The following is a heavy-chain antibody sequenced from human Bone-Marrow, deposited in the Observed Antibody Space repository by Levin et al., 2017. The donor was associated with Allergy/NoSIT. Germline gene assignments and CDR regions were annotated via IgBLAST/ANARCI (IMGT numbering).Heavy chain of an antibody. J-gene: IGHJ4*02. CDR1: GFTFSSYS. V-gene: IGHV3-21*01. D-gene: IGHD3-9*01. CDR3: ARAGRYYDILTGYYRLDY. CDR2: ISSSSSYI. Sequence: GESLKISCAASGFTFSSYSMNWVRQAPGKGLEWVSSISSSSSYIYYADSVKGRFTISRDNAKNSLYLQMNSLRAEDTAVYYCARAGRYYDILTGYYRLDYWGQGTLVTVSS.